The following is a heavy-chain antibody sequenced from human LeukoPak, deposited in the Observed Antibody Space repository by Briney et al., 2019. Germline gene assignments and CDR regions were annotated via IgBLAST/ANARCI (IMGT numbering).Heavy chain of an antibody. J-gene: IGHJ4*02. D-gene: IGHD7-27*01. CDR3: ARDRPGNWGPLYYFDY. V-gene: IGHV1-2*02. Sequence: ASVEVSCKASGYTFTGYYMHWVRQAPGQGLEWMGWINPNSGGTNYAQKFQGRVTMTRDTSISTAYMELSRLRSDDTAVYYCARDRPGNWGPLYYFDYWGQGTLVTVSS. CDR1: GYTFTGYY. CDR2: INPNSGGT.